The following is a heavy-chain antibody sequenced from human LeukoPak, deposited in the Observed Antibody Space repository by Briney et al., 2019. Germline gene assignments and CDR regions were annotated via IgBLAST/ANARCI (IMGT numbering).Heavy chain of an antibody. CDR1: GGSISSASYY. D-gene: IGHD4-17*01. CDR3: ARHYGDSAARYGMDV. Sequence: SETLSLTCTVFGGSISSASYYWDWIRQPPGKGLEWIGSISYTGSTYYSPSLKSRVIISVDRSKNQFSLKLSSVTAADTAVYFCARHYGDSAARYGMDVWGQGTTVTVSS. CDR2: ISYTGST. J-gene: IGHJ6*02. V-gene: IGHV4-39*01.